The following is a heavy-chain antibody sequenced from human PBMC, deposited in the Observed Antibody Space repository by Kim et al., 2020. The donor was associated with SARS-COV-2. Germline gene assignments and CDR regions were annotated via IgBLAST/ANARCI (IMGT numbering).Heavy chain of an antibody. CDR2: ISSSGSTI. CDR3: ARARTVADWYFDL. J-gene: IGHJ2*01. Sequence: GGSLRLSCAASGFTFSDYYMSWIRQAPGKGLEWVSYISSSGSTIYYADSVKGRFTISRDNAKNSLYLQMNSLRAEDTAVYYCARARTVADWYFDLWGRGTLVTVSS. V-gene: IGHV3-11*04. D-gene: IGHD4-17*01. CDR1: GFTFSDYY.